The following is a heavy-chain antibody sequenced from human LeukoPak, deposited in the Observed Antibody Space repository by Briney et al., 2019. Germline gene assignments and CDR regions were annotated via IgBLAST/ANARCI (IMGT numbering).Heavy chain of an antibody. CDR3: ARGPYYDFWSGYFAY. Sequence: AEPLSLTCAVYCGSFSGYYFSWIRQPARKGLEWIGEINHSGSTNYNSSLKSRVTISVDTSKNQFSLKLSSVTAADTAVYDCARGPYYDFWSGYFAYWGQGTLVTVSS. D-gene: IGHD3-3*01. J-gene: IGHJ4*02. CDR1: CGSFSGYY. V-gene: IGHV4-34*01. CDR2: INHSGST.